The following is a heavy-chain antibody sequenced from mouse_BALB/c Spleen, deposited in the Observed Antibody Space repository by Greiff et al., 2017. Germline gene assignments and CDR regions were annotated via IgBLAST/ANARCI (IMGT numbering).Heavy chain of an antibody. J-gene: IGHJ2*01. Sequence: VQLKQPGAELVMPGASVKMSCKASGYTFTDYWMHWVKQRPGQGLEWIGAIDTSDSYTSYNQKFKGKATLTVDESSSTAYMQLSSLTSEDSAVYYCARAATVVATDYWGQGTTLTVSS. V-gene: IGHV1-69*01. D-gene: IGHD1-1*01. CDR3: ARAATVVATDY. CDR1: GYTFTDYW. CDR2: IDTSDSYT.